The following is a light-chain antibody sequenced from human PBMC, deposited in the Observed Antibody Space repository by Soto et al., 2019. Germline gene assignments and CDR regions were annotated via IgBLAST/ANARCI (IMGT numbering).Light chain of an antibody. Sequence: SYELTQPPSVSVSPGQTASLTCSGDKLGHKYVSWYQQKPGQSPILVIYQDSKRPSGIPERVSGSNSGSTATLTISETQAMDEADYYCQTWASSIVVFGGGTKLTVL. CDR1: KLGHKY. CDR2: QDS. J-gene: IGLJ2*01. V-gene: IGLV3-1*01. CDR3: QTWASSIVV.